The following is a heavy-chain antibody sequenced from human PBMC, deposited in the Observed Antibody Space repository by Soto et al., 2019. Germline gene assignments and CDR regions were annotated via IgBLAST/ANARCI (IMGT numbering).Heavy chain of an antibody. J-gene: IGHJ4*02. D-gene: IGHD6-19*01. CDR3: AKHLKSGSGWPLHY. V-gene: IGHV3-23*01. CDR2: CDVRVGHT. CDR1: GFSCSSYA. Sequence: GGALRRSCAASGFSCSSYAVSLVRQAPGEGLGWVSVCDVRVGHTYYTNSVKGRFTMSNDNSKNTLFLQMNSLKAEDTAVYFCAKHLKSGSGWPLHYWGQGTLV.